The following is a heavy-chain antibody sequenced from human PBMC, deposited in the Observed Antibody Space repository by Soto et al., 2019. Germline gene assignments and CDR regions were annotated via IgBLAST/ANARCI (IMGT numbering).Heavy chain of an antibody. CDR1: GYTFTRYG. Sequence: QVQLVQSGAEVKNPGASVKVSCKASGYTFTRYGIGWARQAPGQGLEWMGWINTYNGNTNYAQKVQGRVTLTTDTPTSTAYMELRSLRSNDTAIYYCAMVDVYVTPSPQDVWGQGTTVIVSS. J-gene: IGHJ6*02. D-gene: IGHD3-16*01. CDR2: INTYNGNT. CDR3: AMVDVYVTPSPQDV. V-gene: IGHV1-18*01.